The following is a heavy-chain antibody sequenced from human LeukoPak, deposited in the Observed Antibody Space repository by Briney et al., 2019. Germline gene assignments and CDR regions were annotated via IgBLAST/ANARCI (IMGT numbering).Heavy chain of an antibody. D-gene: IGHD2-8*01. CDR3: AKAGFPCTNGVCPTNWFDP. J-gene: IGHJ5*02. CDR2: ISWNSGSI. Sequence: GGSLRLSCAASGFTFDDYAMHWVRQAPGKGLEWVSGISWNSGSIGYADSVKGRFTISRDNAKNSLYLQMNSLRAEDTALYYCAKAGFPCTNGVCPTNWFDPWGQGTLVTVSS. V-gene: IGHV3-9*01. CDR1: GFTFDDYA.